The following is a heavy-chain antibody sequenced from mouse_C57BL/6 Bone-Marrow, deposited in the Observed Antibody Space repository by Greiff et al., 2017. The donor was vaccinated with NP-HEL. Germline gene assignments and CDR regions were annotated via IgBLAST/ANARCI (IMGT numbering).Heavy chain of an antibody. CDR1: GYAFTNYL. D-gene: IGHD2-4*01. CDR2: INPGSGGT. CDR3: ARSGDYDNLYYAMDY. V-gene: IGHV1-54*01. J-gene: IGHJ4*01. Sequence: QVQLQQSGAELVRPGTSVKVSRKASGYAFTNYLIEWVKQRPGQGLEWIGVINPGSGGTNYNEKFKGKATLTADKSSSTAYMQLSSLTSEDSAVYFCARSGDYDNLYYAMDYWGQGTSVTVSS.